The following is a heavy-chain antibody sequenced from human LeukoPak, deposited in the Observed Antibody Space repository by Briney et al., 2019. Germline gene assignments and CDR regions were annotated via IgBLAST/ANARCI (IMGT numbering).Heavy chain of an antibody. J-gene: IGHJ6*02. V-gene: IGHV4-34*01. Sequence: PSETLSLTCAVYGGSFSGYYWSWIRQPPGKGLEWIGEINHSGSTNYNPSLKSRVTISVDTSKNQFSLKLSSVTAADTAVYYCARGWYYDFWSGYGGYYYGMDVWGQGTTVTVSS. D-gene: IGHD3-3*01. CDR2: INHSGST. CDR1: GGSFSGYY. CDR3: ARGWYYDFWSGYGGYYYGMDV.